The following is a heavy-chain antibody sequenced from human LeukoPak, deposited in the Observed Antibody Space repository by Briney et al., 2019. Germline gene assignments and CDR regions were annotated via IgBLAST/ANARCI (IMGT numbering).Heavy chain of an antibody. CDR1: GGTLSSYA. CDR3: ARDSRWVDFYYMDV. D-gene: IGHD1-26*01. CDR2: IIPMFPTT. Sequence: SVKVSCKASGGTLSSYAISWVRQAPGEGLEWMGGIIPMFPTTNYAQKFQGRLTITTDESTSTAYMELSGLRSEDTAVYYCARDSRWVDFYYMDVWGTGATVTVSS. V-gene: IGHV1-69*05. J-gene: IGHJ6*03.